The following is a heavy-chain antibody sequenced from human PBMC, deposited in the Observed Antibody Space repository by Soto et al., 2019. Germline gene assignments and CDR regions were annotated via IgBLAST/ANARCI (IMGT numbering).Heavy chain of an antibody. D-gene: IGHD6-19*01. V-gene: IGHV1-18*01. CDR2: ISAYNGNT. CDR1: GYTFTSYC. Sequence: ASVKVSCKASGYTFTSYCISWVRQAPGQGLEWMGWISAYNGNTNYAQKLQGRVTMTTDTSTNTAYMELRSLRFDDTAVYYCARGLESGWFGGDTFDIWGQGTMVTVSS. J-gene: IGHJ3*02. CDR3: ARGLESGWFGGDTFDI.